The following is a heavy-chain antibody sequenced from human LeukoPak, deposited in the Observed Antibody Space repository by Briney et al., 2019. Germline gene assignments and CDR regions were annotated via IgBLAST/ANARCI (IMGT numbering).Heavy chain of an antibody. D-gene: IGHD5-18*01. CDR3: ARVDTAMVFNYYYYMDV. CDR1: GFTFSSYW. V-gene: IGHV3-74*01. CDR2: INSDGSST. J-gene: IGHJ6*03. Sequence: GGSLRLSCAASGFTFSSYWMHWVRHAPGKGLVWVSRINSDGSSTSYADSVKGRFTISRDNAKNTLYLQMNSLRAEGTAVYYCARVDTAMVFNYYYYMDVWGKGTTVTVSS.